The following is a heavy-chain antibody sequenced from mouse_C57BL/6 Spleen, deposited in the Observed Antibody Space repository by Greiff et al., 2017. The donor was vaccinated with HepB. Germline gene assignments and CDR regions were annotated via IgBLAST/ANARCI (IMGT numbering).Heavy chain of an antibody. D-gene: IGHD1-1*01. CDR1: GYTFTSYW. J-gene: IGHJ2*01. CDR2: IHPNSGST. CDR3: ASGDYYGSSFDY. Sequence: QVQLQQPGAELVKPGASVKLSCKASGYTFTSYWMHWVKQRPGQGLEWIGMIHPNSGSTNYNEKLKSKATLTVDKSSSTAYMQLSSLTSEDSAVYYCASGDYYGSSFDYWGQGTTLTVSS. V-gene: IGHV1-64*01.